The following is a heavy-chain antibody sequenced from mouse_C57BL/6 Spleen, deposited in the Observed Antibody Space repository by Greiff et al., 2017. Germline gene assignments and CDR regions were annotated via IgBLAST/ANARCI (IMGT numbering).Heavy chain of an antibody. D-gene: IGHD1-1*01. CDR1: GYAFSSSW. CDR2: IYPGDGDT. J-gene: IGHJ2*01. Sequence: VQLQQSGPELVKPGASVKISCKASGYAFSSSWMNWVKQRPGKGLEWIGRIYPGDGDTNYNGKFKGKATLTADKSSSTAYMQLSSLTSEDSAVYFCASGYYGSISDYWGQGTTLTVSS. CDR3: ASGYYGSISDY. V-gene: IGHV1-82*01.